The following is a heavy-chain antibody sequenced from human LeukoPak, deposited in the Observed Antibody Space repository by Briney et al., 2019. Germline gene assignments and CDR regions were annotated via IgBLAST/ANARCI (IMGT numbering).Heavy chain of an antibody. D-gene: IGHD3-10*01. V-gene: IGHV3-66*02. CDR3: ARVTFGSGSYTPFDP. CDR2: IYSGGAT. Sequence: PGGSLRLSCAASGSSVSSNYMNWVRQAPGKGLEWASVIYSGGATYYADSVKGRFTISRDNSKNTLYLQMNGLRAEDTAVYYCARVTFGSGSYTPFDPWGQGTLVAVSS. J-gene: IGHJ5*02. CDR1: GSSVSSNY.